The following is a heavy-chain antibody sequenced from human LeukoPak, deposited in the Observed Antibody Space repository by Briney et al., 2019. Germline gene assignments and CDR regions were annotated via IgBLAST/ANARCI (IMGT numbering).Heavy chain of an antibody. CDR3: ARVFYTAMVRDNWFDP. J-gene: IGHJ5*02. CDR1: GGTFSSYA. D-gene: IGHD5-18*01. V-gene: IGHV1-69*13. Sequence: SVKVSCKASGGTFSSYAISWVRQAPGQGLEWMGGIIPIFGTANYAQKFQGRVTITADESTSTAYMELSSLRSEDTAVYYCARVFYTAMVRDNWFDPWGQGTLVTVSS. CDR2: IIPIFGTA.